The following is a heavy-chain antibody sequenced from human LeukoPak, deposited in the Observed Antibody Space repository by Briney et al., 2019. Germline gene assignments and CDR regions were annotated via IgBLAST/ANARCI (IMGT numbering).Heavy chain of an antibody. CDR2: ISGGGGST. CDR1: GFTFSSYA. V-gene: IGHV3-23*01. CDR3: AKLSGYSSGWCDY. J-gene: IGHJ4*02. D-gene: IGHD6-19*01. Sequence: GGSLRLSCAASGFTFSSYAMSWVRQAAGKGRGWGSAISGGGGSTYYADSVKGRFTISRDNSKNTLYLQMNSLRAEDTAVYYCAKLSGYSSGWCDYWGQGTLVTVSS.